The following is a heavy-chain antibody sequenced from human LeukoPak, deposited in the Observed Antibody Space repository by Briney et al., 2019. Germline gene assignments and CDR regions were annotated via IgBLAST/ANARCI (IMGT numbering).Heavy chain of an antibody. CDR1: GGSISSYY. Sequence: SETLSLTCTVSGGSISSYYWSWIRQPPGKGLEWIGYIYYSGSTNYNPSLKSRVTMSVDTSKNQFSLELSSVTAADTAVYYCARDIAAAGTYYYYMDVWGKGTTVTVSS. J-gene: IGHJ6*03. D-gene: IGHD6-13*01. CDR3: ARDIAAAGTYYYYMDV. CDR2: IYYSGST. V-gene: IGHV4-59*12.